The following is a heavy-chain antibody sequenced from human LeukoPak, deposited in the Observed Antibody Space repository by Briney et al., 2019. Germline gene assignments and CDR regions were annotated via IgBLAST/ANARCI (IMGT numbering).Heavy chain of an antibody. CDR3: AKGPNWFDP. V-gene: IGHV3-66*01. J-gene: IGHJ5*02. CDR1: GFAVSSNY. Sequence: GGSLRLSCAASGFAVSSNYMTWVRQAPGKGLEWVSIIYSGGNTNFADSVKGRFTISRDNSKNTLFLQINSLRAENTAVYYCAKGPNWFDPWGRGTLVTVSS. CDR2: IYSGGNT.